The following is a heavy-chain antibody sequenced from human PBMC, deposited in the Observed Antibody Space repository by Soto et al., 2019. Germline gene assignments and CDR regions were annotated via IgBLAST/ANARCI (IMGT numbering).Heavy chain of an antibody. J-gene: IGHJ4*01. Sequence: SETLSLTCAVYGGSFSGDYWCWIRQPPGKGLEWIGEINHSGGTSYNPSLKSRVTISVDTSKSQFSLKLTSVTAVDTAVYFCVRGMNPLFGGQGTLVTVSS. CDR2: INHSGGT. CDR1: GGSFSGDY. CDR3: VRGMNPLF. V-gene: IGHV4-34*01.